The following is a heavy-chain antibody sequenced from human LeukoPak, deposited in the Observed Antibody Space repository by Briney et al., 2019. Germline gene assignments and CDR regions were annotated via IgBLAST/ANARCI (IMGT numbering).Heavy chain of an antibody. CDR1: GYTFTVYY. CDR3: ARDSSGRSTLDY. V-gene: IGHV1-2*02. D-gene: IGHD6-19*01. Sequence: ASVTVSCKASGYTFTVYYMHWVRQAPGQGNEWMGWINPNSGGTNYAQKFQGRVTMTRDTSISTAYMELSRLRSDDTAVYYCARDSSGRSTLDYWGQGTLVTVSS. J-gene: IGHJ4*02. CDR2: INPNSGGT.